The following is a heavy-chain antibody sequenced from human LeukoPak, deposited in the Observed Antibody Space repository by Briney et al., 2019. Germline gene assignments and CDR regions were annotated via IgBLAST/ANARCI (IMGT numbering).Heavy chain of an antibody. CDR3: ARVRFLEWLLYWFDP. V-gene: IGHV1-18*01. J-gene: IGHJ5*02. Sequence: ASVTVSCTASGYTFTSYGISWVRQAPGQGLEWMGWISAYNGNTNYAQKLQGRVTMTTDTSTSTAYMELRSLRSDDTAVYYCARVRFLEWLLYWFDPWGQGTLVTVSS. CDR2: ISAYNGNT. D-gene: IGHD3-3*01. CDR1: GYTFTSYG.